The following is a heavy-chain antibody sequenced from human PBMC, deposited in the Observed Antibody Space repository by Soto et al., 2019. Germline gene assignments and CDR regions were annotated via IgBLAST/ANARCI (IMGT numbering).Heavy chain of an antibody. Sequence: ASVKVSCKVSGYTLTELSMHWVRQAPGKGLEWMGGFDPEDGETIYAQKFQGRVTMTEDTSTDTAYMELSSLRSEDTAVYYCATRSNYDSSGYYPIDYWGQGTLVTVSS. CDR1: GYTLTELS. CDR2: FDPEDGET. J-gene: IGHJ4*02. D-gene: IGHD3-22*01. V-gene: IGHV1-24*01. CDR3: ATRSNYDSSGYYPIDY.